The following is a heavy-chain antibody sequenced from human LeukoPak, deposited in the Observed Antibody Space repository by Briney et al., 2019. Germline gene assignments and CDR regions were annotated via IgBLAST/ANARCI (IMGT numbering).Heavy chain of an antibody. CDR2: ISSNGDNT. J-gene: IGHJ4*02. CDR1: GFTFSTYV. Sequence: PGGSLRLSCSVSGFTFSTYVMHWVRQAPGKGLEYVSAISSNGDNTYYADSVKGRFTISRDNSKNTLYLQMSGLRADDTAVYYCVRGTGYWGQGTLVTVSS. V-gene: IGHV3-64D*06. CDR3: VRGTGY.